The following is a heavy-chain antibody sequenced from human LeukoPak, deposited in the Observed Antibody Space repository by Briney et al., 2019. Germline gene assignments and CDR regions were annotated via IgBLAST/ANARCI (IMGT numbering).Heavy chain of an antibody. D-gene: IGHD3-22*01. CDR3: ARPRRYDSSGFDY. V-gene: IGHV3-30-3*01. CDR1: GFTFSSYA. CDR2: ISYDGSNK. J-gene: IGHJ4*02. Sequence: GVSLRLSCAASGFTFSSYAMHWVRQAPGKGLEWVAVISYDGSNKYYADSVKGRFTISRDNSKNTLYLQMNSLRAEDTAVYYCARPRRYDSSGFDYWGQGTLVTVSS.